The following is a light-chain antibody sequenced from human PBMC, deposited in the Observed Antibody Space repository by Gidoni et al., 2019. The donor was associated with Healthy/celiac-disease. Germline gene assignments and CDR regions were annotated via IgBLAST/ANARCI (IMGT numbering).Light chain of an antibody. Sequence: EIVMKQSPATLSVSPGERATLSCRASQSVSSNLAWYQQKPGQAPRLLIYGASTRATGIPARFSGSGSGTEFTLTISSLQSEDFAVYYCQQYNNWPPLTFGGXTKVEIK. CDR1: QSVSSN. V-gene: IGKV3-15*01. CDR2: GAS. J-gene: IGKJ4*01. CDR3: QQYNNWPPLT.